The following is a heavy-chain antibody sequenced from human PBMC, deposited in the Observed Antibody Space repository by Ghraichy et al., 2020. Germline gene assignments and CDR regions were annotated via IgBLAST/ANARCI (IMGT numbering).Heavy chain of an antibody. CDR3: AKESMGSVLFSAFDM. D-gene: IGHD2-21*01. CDR1: GFTFSSYW. CDR2: IKQDGSDK. Sequence: GGSLRLSCVASGFTFSSYWMTWVRQAPGKGLEWVANIKQDGSDKNYVDSVKGRFTISRDNAENSLHLQMNSLRAEDTAVYYCAKESMGSVLFSAFDMWGQGTMVTVSS. J-gene: IGHJ3*02. V-gene: IGHV3-7*03.